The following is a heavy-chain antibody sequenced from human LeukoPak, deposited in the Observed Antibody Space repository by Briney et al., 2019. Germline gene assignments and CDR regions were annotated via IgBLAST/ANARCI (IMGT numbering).Heavy chain of an antibody. CDR3: ESKSYSGSYTFDY. D-gene: IGHD1-26*01. J-gene: IGHJ4*02. CDR2: IYHSGSA. CDR1: GGSISISKW. Sequence: PSETLSLTCAVFGGSISISKWWSWVRQPPGKGLEWIGEIYHSGSANYNPSLKSRVTISVDKSKNQFSLKLNSVTAADTSVYYCESKSYSGSYTFDYWGQGTLVTVSS. V-gene: IGHV4-4*02.